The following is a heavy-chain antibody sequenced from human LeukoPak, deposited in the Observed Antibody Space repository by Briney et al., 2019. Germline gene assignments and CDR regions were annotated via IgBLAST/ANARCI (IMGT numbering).Heavy chain of an antibody. D-gene: IGHD3-3*01. V-gene: IGHV3-9*03. CDR3: AKGLRFLEWPSYYFDY. Sequence: PGRSLRLSCAASGFTFDDYAMHWVRQAPGKGLEWVSGISWNSGSIGYADSVKGRFTISRDNAKNSLYLQMNSLRAEDMALYYCAKGLRFLEWPSYYFDYWGQGTLVTVSS. CDR2: ISWNSGSI. J-gene: IGHJ4*02. CDR1: GFTFDDYA.